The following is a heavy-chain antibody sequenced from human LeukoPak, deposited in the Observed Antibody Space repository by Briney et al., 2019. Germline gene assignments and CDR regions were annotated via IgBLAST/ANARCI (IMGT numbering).Heavy chain of an antibody. D-gene: IGHD4-23*01. V-gene: IGHV4-61*02. CDR2: IYFTGST. J-gene: IGHJ4*02. Sequence: SETLSLTCTVSGDSINSGSYYWTWIRQPAGKGLDWIGRIYFTGSTNYNPSLKGRVTILTDMSKNQFSLRLTSVTASDTAVYYCVRDRGYGGNSGPFDSWGQGTLVTVSS. CDR1: GDSINSGSYY. CDR3: VRDRGYGGNSGPFDS.